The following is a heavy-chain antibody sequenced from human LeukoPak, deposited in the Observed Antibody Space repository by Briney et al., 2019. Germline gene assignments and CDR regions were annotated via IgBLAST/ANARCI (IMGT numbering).Heavy chain of an antibody. CDR3: ARTAGTRRYYFDY. V-gene: IGHV4-39*07. D-gene: IGHD6-19*01. Sequence: SETLSLTCTVSGGSISSSSYYWGWIRQPPGKGLEWIGSIYYSGSTYYNPSLKSRVTISVDTSKNQFSLKLSSVTAADTAVYYCARTAGTRRYYFDYWGQGTLVTVSS. J-gene: IGHJ4*02. CDR2: IYYSGST. CDR1: GGSISSSSYY.